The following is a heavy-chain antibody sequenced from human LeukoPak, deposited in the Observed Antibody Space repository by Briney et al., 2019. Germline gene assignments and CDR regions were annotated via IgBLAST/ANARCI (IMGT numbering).Heavy chain of an antibody. Sequence: SETLSLTCAVYGGSFSGYYWSWIRQPPGKGLEWIGEINHSGSTNYNPSLKSRVTISVDTSKNQFSLKLSSETAADTAVYYCARVDYYGDWFDPWGQGTLVTVSS. CDR1: GGSFSGYY. CDR2: INHSGST. J-gene: IGHJ5*02. V-gene: IGHV4-34*01. D-gene: IGHD3-3*01. CDR3: ARVDYYGDWFDP.